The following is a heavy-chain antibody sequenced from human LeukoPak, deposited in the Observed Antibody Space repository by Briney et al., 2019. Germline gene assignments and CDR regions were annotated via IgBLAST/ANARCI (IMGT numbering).Heavy chain of an antibody. V-gene: IGHV4-59*01. CDR2: IYYSGST. CDR3: ARARRYYGSGSYSLDL. Sequence: SETLPLTCTVSGGSISNYYWSWLRQPPGKGLEGIGFIYYSGSTNYNPSLKSRVTISVDTSKNQFSLKLSSVTAADTAVYYCARARRYYGSGSYSLDLWGRGTLVTVSS. J-gene: IGHJ2*01. D-gene: IGHD3-10*01. CDR1: GGSISNYY.